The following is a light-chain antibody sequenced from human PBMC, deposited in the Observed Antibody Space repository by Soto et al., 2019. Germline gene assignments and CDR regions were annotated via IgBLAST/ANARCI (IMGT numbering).Light chain of an antibody. J-gene: IGKJ3*01. CDR2: GPY. CDR1: QSVGHD. V-gene: IGKV3-15*01. CDR3: QQYNNGPPCT. Sequence: EIVMTQSPATLSMSPGQRATLSCRASQSVGHDVAWYQQRPGQAPRLLIYGPYTRTLGVPDRCSGSGSGTQFTLTISSLQYEDFAVYYGQQYNNGPPCTFGPGTKVDIK.